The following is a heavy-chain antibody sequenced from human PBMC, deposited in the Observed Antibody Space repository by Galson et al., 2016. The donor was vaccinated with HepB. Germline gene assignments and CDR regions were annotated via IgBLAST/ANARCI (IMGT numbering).Heavy chain of an antibody. CDR2: ITGGGDNT. J-gene: IGHJ4*02. CDR3: AKVSHNTSSWFLGTIDY. Sequence: SLRLSCAASGFAFNTYAMSWVRQVPEKGLEWVSAITGGGDNTYYADSVKGRFAISRDNSKNTLYLQMNSLRAEDAAVYYCAKVSHNTSSWFLGTIDYWGQGTLVTVSS. V-gene: IGHV3-23*01. CDR1: GFAFNTYA. D-gene: IGHD6-13*01.